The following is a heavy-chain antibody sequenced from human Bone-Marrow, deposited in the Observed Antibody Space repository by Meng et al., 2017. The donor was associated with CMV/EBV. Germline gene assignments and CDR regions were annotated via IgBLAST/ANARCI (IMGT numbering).Heavy chain of an antibody. J-gene: IGHJ5*02. CDR2: IYYSGST. Sequence: SETLSLTCTVSGGSISSSSYYWGWIRQPPGKGLEWIGSIYYSGSTYYNPSLKSRVTISVDTSKNQFSLKLSSVTAADTAVYYCARDLREQLVSNWFDPWVQGTLVTVSS. CDR3: ARDLREQLVSNWFDP. CDR1: GGSISSSSYY. V-gene: IGHV4-39*07. D-gene: IGHD6-13*01.